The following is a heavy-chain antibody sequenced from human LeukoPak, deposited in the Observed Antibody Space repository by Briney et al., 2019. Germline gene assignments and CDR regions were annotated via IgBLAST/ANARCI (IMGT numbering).Heavy chain of an antibody. CDR1: GGSFSGYY. V-gene: IGHV4-34*01. J-gene: IGHJ4*02. CDR2: INHSGST. CDR3: ARARIAVAGTTNFDY. Sequence: SETLSLTCAVYGGSFSGYYWSWLRQPPGKGLEWIGEINHSGSTNYNPSLKSRVTITVDTSKNQFSLKLSSVTAADTAVYYCARARIAVAGTTNFDYWGQGTLVTVPS. D-gene: IGHD6-19*01.